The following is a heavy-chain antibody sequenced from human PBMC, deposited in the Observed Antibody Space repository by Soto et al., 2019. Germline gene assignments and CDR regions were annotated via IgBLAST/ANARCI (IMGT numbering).Heavy chain of an antibody. D-gene: IGHD3-10*01. Sequence: EVQLLESGGGLVQPGGSLRLSCAASGFTFSTYAMSWVRQAPGKGLEWVSGMSGSGGSTYYADSVKGRFTISRDNSKNTLYLQMNSRRAEDTAVYYCRNLYSYGSGSYYKWGQGTLVTVSS. CDR2: MSGSGGST. J-gene: IGHJ4*02. CDR3: RNLYSYGSGSYYK. CDR1: GFTFSTYA. V-gene: IGHV3-23*01.